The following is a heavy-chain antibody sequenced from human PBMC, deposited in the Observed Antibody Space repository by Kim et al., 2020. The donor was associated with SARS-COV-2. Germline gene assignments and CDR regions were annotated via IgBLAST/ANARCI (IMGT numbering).Heavy chain of an antibody. CDR3: ARATRYGSGSYTIDY. D-gene: IGHD3-10*01. V-gene: IGHV4-59*01. Sequence: PALKRRVTISVDTSKNQFSLKLSSVTAADTAVYYCARATRYGSGSYTIDYWGQGTLVTVSS. J-gene: IGHJ4*02.